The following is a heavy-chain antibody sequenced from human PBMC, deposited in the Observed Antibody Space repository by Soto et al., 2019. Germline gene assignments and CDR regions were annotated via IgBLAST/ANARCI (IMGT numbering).Heavy chain of an antibody. V-gene: IGHV4-34*01. CDR3: ARRVDAPGGTYTIDC. D-gene: IGHD1-1*01. J-gene: IGHJ4*02. Sequence: NPSLKSRVTISVDTSKNQFSLKLTSVTAADTAVYYCARRVDAPGGTYTIDCWGQGTLVAVSS.